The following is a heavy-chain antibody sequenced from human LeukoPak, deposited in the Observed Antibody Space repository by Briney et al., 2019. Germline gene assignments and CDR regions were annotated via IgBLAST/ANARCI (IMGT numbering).Heavy chain of an antibody. V-gene: IGHV3-23*01. J-gene: IGHJ4*02. CDR1: RFTFSSYA. Sequence: PGGSLRLSCAASRFTFSSYAMSWVRQAPGKGLEWVSAISGSGGSTYYADSVKGRFTISRDNSKNTLYLQMNSLRAEDTAVYYCAKDLRQLVLGGYWGQGTLVTVSS. CDR3: AKDLRQLVLGGY. D-gene: IGHD6-13*01. CDR2: ISGSGGST.